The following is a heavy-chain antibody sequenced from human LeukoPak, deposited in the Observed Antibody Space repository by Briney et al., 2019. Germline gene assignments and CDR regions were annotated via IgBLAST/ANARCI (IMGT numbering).Heavy chain of an antibody. CDR3: ARDWYSSGWSPKDY. D-gene: IGHD6-19*01. CDR1: GYTFTGYY. J-gene: IGHJ4*02. Sequence: ASVKVSCKASGYTFTGYYMHWVRQAPGQGLEWMGWINPNSGGTNYAQKFQGRVTMTRDTSISTAYMELSRLRSDDTAVYYCARDWYSSGWSPKDYWGQGTLVTVSS. V-gene: IGHV1-2*02. CDR2: INPNSGGT.